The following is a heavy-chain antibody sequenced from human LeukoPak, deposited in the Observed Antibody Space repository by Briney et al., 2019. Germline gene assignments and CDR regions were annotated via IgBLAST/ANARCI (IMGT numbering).Heavy chain of an antibody. CDR1: GGTFSSYA. Sequence: ASVKISCKASGGTFSSYAISWVRQAPGQGLEWMGRIIPIVGIANYAQKFQGRVTITADKSTSTAYMELSSLRSEDTAVYYCARVGVGEIVGATHFDYWGQGTLVTVSS. CDR2: IIPIVGIA. CDR3: ARVGVGEIVGATHFDY. J-gene: IGHJ4*02. D-gene: IGHD1-26*01. V-gene: IGHV1-69*04.